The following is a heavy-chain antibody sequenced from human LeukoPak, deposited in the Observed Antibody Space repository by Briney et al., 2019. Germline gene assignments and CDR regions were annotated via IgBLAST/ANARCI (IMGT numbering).Heavy chain of an antibody. CDR1: GFTFSCYE. J-gene: IGHJ3*02. CDR2: ISSSGSTI. Sequence: GGSLRLSCAASGFTFSCYEMNWVRQAPGKGLEWVSYISSSGSTIYYADSVKGRFTISRDNAKNSLYMQMTSLRAEDTAVYYGARDGTAVARTGSDAFDIWGQGTMVTVSS. V-gene: IGHV3-48*03. D-gene: IGHD6-19*01. CDR3: ARDGTAVARTGSDAFDI.